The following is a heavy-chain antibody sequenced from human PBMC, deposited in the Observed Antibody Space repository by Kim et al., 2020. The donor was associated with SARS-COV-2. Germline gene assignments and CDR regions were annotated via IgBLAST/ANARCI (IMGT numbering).Heavy chain of an antibody. CDR2: ISYDGSNK. CDR3: ARSSEKIAESCVGGMDV. Sequence: GGSLRLSCAASGFTFSSYAMHWVRQAPGKGLEWVAVISYDGSNKYYADSVKGRFTISRDNSKNTLYLQMNSLRAEDTAVYYCARSSEKIAESCVGGMDVWGQGTTVTVSS. V-gene: IGHV3-30*04. J-gene: IGHJ6*02. D-gene: IGHD6-13*01. CDR1: GFTFSSYA.